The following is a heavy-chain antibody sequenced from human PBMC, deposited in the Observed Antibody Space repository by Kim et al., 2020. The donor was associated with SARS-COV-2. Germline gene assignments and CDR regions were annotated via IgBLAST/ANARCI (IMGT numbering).Heavy chain of an antibody. J-gene: IGHJ2*01. CDR3: ARVIAVAAGTSYWYFDL. CDR1: GFTFSSYW. D-gene: IGHD6-19*01. CDR2: IKQDGSEK. Sequence: GGSLRLSCAASGFTFSSYWMSWVRQAPGKGLEWVANIKQDGSEKYYVDSVKGRFTISRDNAKNSLYLQMNSLRAEDTAVYYCARVIAVAAGTSYWYFDLWGRGTLVTVSS. V-gene: IGHV3-7*01.